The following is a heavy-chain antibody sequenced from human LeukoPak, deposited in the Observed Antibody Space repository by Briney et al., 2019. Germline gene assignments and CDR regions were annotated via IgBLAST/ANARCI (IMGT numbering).Heavy chain of an antibody. J-gene: IGHJ5*02. CDR1: GFAFSSFG. CDR3: ARATVTRWFDP. V-gene: IGHV3-33*01. CDR2: IWYDGTNK. D-gene: IGHD4-17*01. Sequence: GGSLRPSCAASGFAFSSFGMHWVRQAPGKGLEWVAVIWYDGTNKYYADSVKGRFTISRDNSKNTLYLQMNSLRAEDTAVYYCARATVTRWFDPWGQGTLFTVSS.